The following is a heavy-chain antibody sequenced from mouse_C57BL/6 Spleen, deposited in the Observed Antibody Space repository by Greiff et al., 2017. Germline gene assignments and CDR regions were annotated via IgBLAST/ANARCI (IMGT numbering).Heavy chain of an antibody. CDR2: FYPGSGSI. D-gene: IGHD2-4*01. Sequence: VQLKESGAELVKPGASVKLSCKASGYTFTEYTIHWVKQRSGQGLEWIGWFYPGSGSIKYNEKFKDKATLTADKSSSTVYMELSRLTSEDSAVYFCARHERLYDYDGAWFAYWGQGTLVTVSA. J-gene: IGHJ3*01. CDR1: GYTFTEYT. CDR3: ARHERLYDYDGAWFAY. V-gene: IGHV1-62-2*01.